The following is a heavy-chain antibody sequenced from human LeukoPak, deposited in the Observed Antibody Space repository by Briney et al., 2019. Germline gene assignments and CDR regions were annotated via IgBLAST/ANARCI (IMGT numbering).Heavy chain of an antibody. V-gene: IGHV3-30*02. CDR1: GLTFSSYG. CDR2: IRYDGGNK. J-gene: IGHJ6*03. D-gene: IGHD1-26*01. Sequence: PGGSLRLSCAASGLTFSSYGIHWVRQAPGKGLDGVAFIRYDGGNKYYTDSVKGRFTISRDNSKNTLYLQMNSLRAEDTAVYYCAKGRGWEASYYYYYMDVWGKGTTVTISS. CDR3: AKGRGWEASYYYYYMDV.